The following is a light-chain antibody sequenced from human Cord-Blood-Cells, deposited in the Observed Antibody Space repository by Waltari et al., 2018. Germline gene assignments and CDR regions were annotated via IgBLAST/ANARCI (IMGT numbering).Light chain of an antibody. Sequence: QSALTQPRSVSGSPGQPVTIPCTVTSSDVGGYNYVPWYQQHPGKAPKLMIYDVSKRPSGVPDRFSGSKSGNTASLTISGLQAEDEADYYCCSYAGSYTFVVFGGGTKLTVL. J-gene: IGLJ2*01. V-gene: IGLV2-11*01. CDR3: CSYAGSYTFVV. CDR2: DVS. CDR1: SSDVGGYNY.